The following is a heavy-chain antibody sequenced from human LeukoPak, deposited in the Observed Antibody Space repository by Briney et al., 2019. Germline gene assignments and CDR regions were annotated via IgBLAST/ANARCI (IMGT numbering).Heavy chain of an antibody. CDR1: GGSISSGGYY. CDR3: ARGGGDYLLTY. J-gene: IGHJ4*02. Sequence: EASETLSLTCTVSGGSISSGGYYWSWIRQHPGKGLEWIGYIYYSGSTYYNPSLKSRVTISVDTSKNQFSLKLSSVTAADTAVYYCARGGGDYLLTYWGQGTLVTVSS. V-gene: IGHV4-31*03. CDR2: IYYSGST. D-gene: IGHD4-17*01.